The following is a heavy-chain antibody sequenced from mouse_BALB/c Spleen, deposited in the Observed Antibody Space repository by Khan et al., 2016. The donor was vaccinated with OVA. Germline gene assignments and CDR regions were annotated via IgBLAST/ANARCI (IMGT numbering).Heavy chain of an antibody. CDR3: ARPPYFSYVMVY. D-gene: IGHD2-10*01. V-gene: IGHV9-3-1*01. CDR1: GYTFTNYG. J-gene: IGHJ4*01. Sequence: QVQLKQSGPELKKPGETVKISCKASGYTFTNYGLNWVKQAPGKGLQWMGWINTNTGEPTYAVDFKGRFAFSLETSASTAYLQINNLKNEDTATYLCARPPYFSYVMVYWGQGTSVTVSS. CDR2: INTNTGEP.